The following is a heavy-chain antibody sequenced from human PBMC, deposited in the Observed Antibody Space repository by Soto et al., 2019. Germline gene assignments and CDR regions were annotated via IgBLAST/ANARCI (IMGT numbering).Heavy chain of an antibody. J-gene: IGHJ6*02. CDR1: GGSISSSSYY. V-gene: IGHV4-39*01. D-gene: IGHD6-19*01. CDR3: ARRGTVAGYYYYGMDV. CDR2: IYYSGST. Sequence: SETLSLTCTVSGGSISSSSYYWGWIRQPPGKGLEWIGSIYYSGSTYYNPSLKSRVTISVDTSKNQFSLKLSSVTAADTAVYYCARRGTVAGYYYYGMDVWGHGTTVTVSS.